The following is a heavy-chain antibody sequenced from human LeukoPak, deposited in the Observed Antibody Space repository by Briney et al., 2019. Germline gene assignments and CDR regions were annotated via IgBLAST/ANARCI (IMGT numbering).Heavy chain of an antibody. Sequence: GGSLRLSCAASGYTFDDYGMSWVRHAPGKGLEWVSGINWSGGSTLYADSVKGRFTISRDNAKNSLYVQMNSLRVEDTALYYCAKGGRWFGESFLDYFDYWGQGTLVTVSS. CDR3: AKGGRWFGESFLDYFDY. D-gene: IGHD3-10*01. J-gene: IGHJ4*02. V-gene: IGHV3-20*04. CDR2: INWSGGST. CDR1: GYTFDDYG.